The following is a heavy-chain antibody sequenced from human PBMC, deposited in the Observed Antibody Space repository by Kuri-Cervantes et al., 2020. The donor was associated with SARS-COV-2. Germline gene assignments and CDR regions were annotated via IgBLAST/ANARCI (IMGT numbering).Heavy chain of an antibody. CDR3: ARDGTGGYSYGDYYYYGMDV. V-gene: IGHV1-46*01. J-gene: IGHJ6*02. Sequence: ASVKVSCKASGYTFTSYYMHWVRQAPGQGLEWMGIINPSGGSTSYAQKFQGWVTMTRDTSISTAYMELSRLRSDDTAVYYCARDGTGGYSYGDYYYYGMDVWGQGTTVTVSS. CDR1: GYTFTSYY. CDR2: INPSGGST. D-gene: IGHD5-18*01.